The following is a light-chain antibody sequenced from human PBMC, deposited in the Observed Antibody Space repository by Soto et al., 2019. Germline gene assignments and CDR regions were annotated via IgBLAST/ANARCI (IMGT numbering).Light chain of an antibody. Sequence: EIVMTQSPATLSVSPGERATLSCRASQSVSSNLAWYQQKPGQAPRLLIYGASTRATGIPARFSGSGSATEFTLIISSLQSEDFAVYYCQQYYNWPPWTFGQGTKVEI. CDR2: GAS. CDR1: QSVSSN. J-gene: IGKJ1*01. CDR3: QQYYNWPPWT. V-gene: IGKV3-15*01.